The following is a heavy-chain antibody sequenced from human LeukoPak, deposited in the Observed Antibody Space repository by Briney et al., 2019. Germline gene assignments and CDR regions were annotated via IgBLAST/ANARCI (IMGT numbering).Heavy chain of an antibody. CDR1: GFTFSSYD. CDR2: ISGSGGST. Sequence: GGSLRLSCAASGFTFSSYDMSWVRRAPGKGLEWVSTISGSGGSTYYADSVKGRFTISRDNSKNTLYLQMNSLRAEDTAVYYCAGASGIAAAGWFFWGQGTLVTVSS. D-gene: IGHD6-13*01. V-gene: IGHV3-23*01. J-gene: IGHJ4*02. CDR3: AGASGIAAAGWFF.